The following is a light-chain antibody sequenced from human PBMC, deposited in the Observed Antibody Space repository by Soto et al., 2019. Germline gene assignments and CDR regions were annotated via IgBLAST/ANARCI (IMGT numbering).Light chain of an antibody. Sequence: IVMTQPPATLSVSPGERATLSCRASQSVRSNLAWYQQKPGQAPRLLIYGASTRATGIPVRFSGSGSGTDFTLTISSLQSDDLAVYYCQQYNNWPSFTFGPGTKVDIK. CDR1: QSVRSN. J-gene: IGKJ3*01. CDR2: GAS. CDR3: QQYNNWPSFT. V-gene: IGKV3-15*01.